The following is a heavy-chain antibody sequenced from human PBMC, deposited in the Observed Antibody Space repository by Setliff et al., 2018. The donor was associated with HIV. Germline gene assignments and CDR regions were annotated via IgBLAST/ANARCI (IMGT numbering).Heavy chain of an antibody. V-gene: IGHV4-4*08. CDR1: GGSISSYY. CDR2: IYTSGST. D-gene: IGHD3-10*01. CDR3: ARRRGGTSRSFLDY. J-gene: IGHJ4*02. Sequence: SETLSLTCTVSGGSISSYYWSWIRQPPGKGLEWIGYIYTSGSTNYNPSLKNRVTISVETSNTQFSLKLRSVTAADTAVYYCARRRGGTSRSFLDYWGQGNLVTVSS.